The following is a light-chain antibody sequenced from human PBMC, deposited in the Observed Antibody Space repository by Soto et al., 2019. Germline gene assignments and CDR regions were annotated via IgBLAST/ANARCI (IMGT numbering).Light chain of an antibody. CDR1: QSVSSN. V-gene: IGKV3-15*01. Sequence: EIVMTQSPATPSVSPGERATLSCRASQSVSSNLAWYQQKPGQAPRLLIYGASTRATGIPARFSGSGSGTEFTLTISSLQSEDFAVYYCQQYNNWPRWTFGQGTKVHIK. CDR3: QQYNNWPRWT. CDR2: GAS. J-gene: IGKJ1*01.